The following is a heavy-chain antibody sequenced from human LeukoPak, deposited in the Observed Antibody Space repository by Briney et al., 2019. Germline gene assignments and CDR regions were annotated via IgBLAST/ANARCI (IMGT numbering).Heavy chain of an antibody. CDR1: GFSFSDHY. V-gene: IGHV4-59*11. CDR2: IHYSGST. Sequence: LRLSCAASGFSFSDHYMSWIRQPPGKGLEWIGHIHYSGSTNYNPSLKSRVTISEDTFKSQFSLKLSSVTAADTAVYYCARDLSASSGFDSWGQGTLVTVSS. D-gene: IGHD6-6*01. CDR3: ARDLSASSGFDS. J-gene: IGHJ5*01.